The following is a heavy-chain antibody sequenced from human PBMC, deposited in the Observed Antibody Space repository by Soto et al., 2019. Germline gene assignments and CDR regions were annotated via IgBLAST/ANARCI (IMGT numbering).Heavy chain of an antibody. CDR2: INEDGSER. CDR3: AKNSMSDWVPWVRYYYYYYMAV. D-gene: IGHD2-21*01. V-gene: IGHV3-7*02. CDR1: GFTFSTYW. Sequence: GGSLRLSCAASGFTFSTYWMSWVRQTPGKGLEWVANINEDGSERYYVDSVKGRFTISRDNAKNSLYLQMNSLRAEDTAVYYCAKNSMSDWVPWVRYYYYYYMAVWGKGTTVTVSS. J-gene: IGHJ6*03.